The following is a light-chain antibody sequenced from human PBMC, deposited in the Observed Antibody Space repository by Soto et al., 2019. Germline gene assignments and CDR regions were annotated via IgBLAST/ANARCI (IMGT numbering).Light chain of an antibody. CDR3: SSYTSSSIPNV. J-gene: IGLJ1*01. CDR1: SSDVGAYNH. CDR2: EVS. V-gene: IGLV2-14*01. Sequence: QSALTQPASVSGSPGQSIAISCTGTSSDVGAYNHVSWYQQHPGKAPKLMIYEVSNRPSGVSYRFSGSKSGNTASLTISGLQTEDEADYYCSSYTSSSIPNVFGTGTKLTVL.